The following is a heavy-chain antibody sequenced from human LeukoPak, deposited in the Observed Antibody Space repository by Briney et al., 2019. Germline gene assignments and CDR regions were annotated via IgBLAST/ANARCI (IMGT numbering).Heavy chain of an antibody. J-gene: IGHJ4*02. CDR2: IYYTGST. V-gene: IGHV4-39*07. CDR3: ARDRHKLVDIVAGILDY. D-gene: IGHD5-12*01. CDR1: GNSIGTTYY. Sequence: SETLSLTCSVSGNSIGTTYYWGVIRQPPGKGLEWIAAIYYTGSTYYNPSLKSRVTILVDTSKNQFSLKLSSVTAADTAVYYCARDRHKLVDIVAGILDYWGQGTLVTVSS.